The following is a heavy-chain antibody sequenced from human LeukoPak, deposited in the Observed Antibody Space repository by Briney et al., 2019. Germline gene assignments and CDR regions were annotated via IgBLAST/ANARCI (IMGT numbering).Heavy chain of an antibody. V-gene: IGHV4-34*01. CDR2: INHSGST. CDR1: GGSFSGYY. D-gene: IGHD3-10*01. CDR3: ARTGGSGWFDP. Sequence: SETLSLTCAVYGGSFSGYYWSWIRQPPGKGLEWIGEINHSGSTNYNPSLKSRVTISVDTSKNQFPLKLSSVTAADTAVYYCARTGGSGWFDPWGQGTLVTVSS. J-gene: IGHJ5*02.